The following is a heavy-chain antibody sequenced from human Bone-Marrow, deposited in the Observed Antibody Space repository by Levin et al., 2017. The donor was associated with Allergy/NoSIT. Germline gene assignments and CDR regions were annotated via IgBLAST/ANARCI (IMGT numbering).Heavy chain of an antibody. J-gene: IGHJ5*02. CDR1: GGSISSYY. CDR2: IYYSGST. CDR3: ARFPSASRYCSSTSCYTIRGWFDP. D-gene: IGHD2-2*02. V-gene: IGHV4-59*01. Sequence: SETLSLTCTVSGGSISSYYWSWIRQPPGKGLEWIGYIYYSGSTNYNPSLKSRVTISVDTSKNQFSLKLSSVTAADTAVYYCARFPSASRYCSSTSCYTIRGWFDPWGQGTLVTVSS.